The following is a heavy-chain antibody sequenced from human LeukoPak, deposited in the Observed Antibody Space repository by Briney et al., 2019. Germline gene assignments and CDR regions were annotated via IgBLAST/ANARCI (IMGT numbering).Heavy chain of an antibody. V-gene: IGHV3-23*01. CDR2: ISISGGST. CDR1: GFTFNTYA. J-gene: IGHJ6*02. Sequence: GGSLRLSCAASGFTFNTYAMAWVRQTPGKGLEWVSGISISGGSTYYGDSVKGRFTISRDNAKNSLYLQMNSLRAEDTAVYYCARRMDVWGQGTTVTVSS. CDR3: ARRMDV.